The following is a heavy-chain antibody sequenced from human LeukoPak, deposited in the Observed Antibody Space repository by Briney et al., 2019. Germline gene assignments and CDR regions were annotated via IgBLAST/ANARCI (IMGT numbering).Heavy chain of an antibody. CDR2: ISGSSGGT. Sequence: GVCLRLSCAASGFIFSSYVMSWVRQAPGMGLEWVTFISGSSGGTYYADSVKGRFTISRDNSKNTVYLQMNSLRAEDTAVYYCARALVAGSAYYFDYWGQGTLVTVSS. D-gene: IGHD6-19*01. J-gene: IGHJ4*02. CDR3: ARALVAGSAYYFDY. CDR1: GFIFSSYV. V-gene: IGHV3-23*01.